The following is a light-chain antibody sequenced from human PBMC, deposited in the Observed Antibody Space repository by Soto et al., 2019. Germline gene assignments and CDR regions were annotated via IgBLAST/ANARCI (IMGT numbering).Light chain of an antibody. J-gene: IGKJ1*01. CDR3: QQRSNWT. Sequence: EIVLTQSPATLSLSPGERATLSCRASQSVGSFLAWYQQKPGQAPRLLIYDVSDRATGIPARFTGGGSGTDFTLTISSLEPEDFAVYYCQQRSNWTFGQGTKVDIK. CDR2: DVS. CDR1: QSVGSF. V-gene: IGKV3-11*01.